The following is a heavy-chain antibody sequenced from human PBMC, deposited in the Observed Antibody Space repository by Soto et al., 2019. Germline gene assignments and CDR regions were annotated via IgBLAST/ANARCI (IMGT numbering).Heavy chain of an antibody. V-gene: IGHV1-3*01. CDR3: ARDGVQLVHYWFDP. CDR2: INAGNGNT. D-gene: IGHD6-13*01. CDR1: GYTFTSYA. Sequence: ASVKVSCKASGYTFTSYAMHWVRQAPGQRLEWMGWINAGNGNTKYSQKFQGRVTITRDTSASTAYMELSSLRSEDTAVYYCARDGVQLVHYWFDPWGQGTLVTVSS. J-gene: IGHJ5*02.